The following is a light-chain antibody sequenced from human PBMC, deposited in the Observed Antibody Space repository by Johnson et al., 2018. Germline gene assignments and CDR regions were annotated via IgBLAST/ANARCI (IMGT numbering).Light chain of an antibody. CDR1: SSNIGNNY. V-gene: IGLV1-51*02. J-gene: IGLJ1*01. CDR3: GTWDSSLSAGNV. Sequence: QSVLTQPPSVSAAPGQKVTISCSGSSSNIGNNYVSWYQQLPGTAPKLLIYENNKRPSGIPDRFPGPKSGTSATLGITGLQTGDEADYYCGTWDSSLSAGNVFGTGTKVTVL. CDR2: ENN.